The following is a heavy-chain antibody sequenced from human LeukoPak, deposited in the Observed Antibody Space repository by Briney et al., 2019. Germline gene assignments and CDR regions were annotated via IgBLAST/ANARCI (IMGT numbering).Heavy chain of an antibody. CDR1: EFTFSTYA. CDR2: ISGSGAGT. J-gene: IGHJ4*02. CDR3: AKCSGYNGYDTFDY. D-gene: IGHD5-12*01. V-gene: IGHV3-23*01. Sequence: GGSLRLSCAASEFTFSTYAMPWLRQAPGKGLEWVSSISGSGAGTYYADSVKGRFTISRDNSKNTLYLQMNSLRAEDTAVYYCAKCSGYNGYDTFDYWGQGILVTVSS.